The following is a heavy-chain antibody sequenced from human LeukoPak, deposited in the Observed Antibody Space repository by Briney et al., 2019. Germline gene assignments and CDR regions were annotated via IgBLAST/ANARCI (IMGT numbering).Heavy chain of an antibody. CDR1: GFTFSDYY. Sequence: GGSLRFSCAASGFTFSDYYMSWIRQAPGKGLEWVSVKGRFTISRDNAKNSLYLQMSSLRAEDTAVYYCARGLRFPDVWGKGTTVTVSS. J-gene: IGHJ6*04. V-gene: IGHV3-11*04. CDR3: ARGLRFPDV. D-gene: IGHD5/OR15-5a*01.